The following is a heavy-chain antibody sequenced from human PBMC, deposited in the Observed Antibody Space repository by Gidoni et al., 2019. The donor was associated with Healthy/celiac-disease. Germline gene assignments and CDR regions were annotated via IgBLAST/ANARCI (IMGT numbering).Heavy chain of an antibody. D-gene: IGHD6-6*01. V-gene: IGHV3-23*01. J-gene: IGHJ5*02. CDR2: GST. Sequence: GSTYYADSVKGRFTISRDNSKNTLYLQMNSLRAEDTAVYYCATSRSIAARPRWFDPWGQGTLVTVSS. CDR3: ATSRSIAARPRWFDP.